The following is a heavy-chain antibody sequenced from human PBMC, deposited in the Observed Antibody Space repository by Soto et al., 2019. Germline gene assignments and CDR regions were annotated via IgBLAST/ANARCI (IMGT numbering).Heavy chain of an antibody. J-gene: IGHJ4*02. Sequence: QVQLVQSGAEVKKPGSSVKVSCKASGGTFSSYAISWVRQAPGQGLEWMGGIIPIFGTANYAHRLQGRVTITADESTRTAYMELIRLRSEDKAVYYCACGRASRCIWGTSPGPELDQYYSDYWGQGTLVTVSP. CDR2: IIPIFGTA. CDR3: ACGRASRCIWGTSPGPELDQYYSDY. V-gene: IGHV1-69*12. CDR1: GGTFSSYA. D-gene: IGHD1-1*01.